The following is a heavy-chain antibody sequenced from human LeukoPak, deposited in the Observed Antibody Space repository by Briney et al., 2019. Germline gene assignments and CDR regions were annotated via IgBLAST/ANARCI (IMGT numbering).Heavy chain of an antibody. CDR1: GYSITSGYY. Sequence: SETLSLTCTVSGYSITSGYYWGWIRQPPGKGLEWIGSIYHSGGTYYNPSLMSRVTISVDTSKNQFSLKLSSVTAADTAVYYCARTRDGYIRYFDYWGQGTLVTVSS. D-gene: IGHD5-24*01. V-gene: IGHV4-38-2*02. CDR3: ARTRDGYIRYFDY. CDR2: IYHSGGT. J-gene: IGHJ4*02.